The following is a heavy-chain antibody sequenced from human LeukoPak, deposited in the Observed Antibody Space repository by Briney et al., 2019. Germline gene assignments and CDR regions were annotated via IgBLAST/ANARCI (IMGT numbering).Heavy chain of an antibody. CDR2: INAGNDNT. D-gene: IGHD3-10*01. V-gene: IGHV1-3*01. CDR1: GYTFTSYA. J-gene: IGHJ4*02. CDR3: TRGLLWFGELSPPGY. Sequence: GASVKVSCKASGYTFTSYAMHWVRQAPGQRLEWMGWINAGNDNTKYSQKFQGRVTITRDTSASTAYMELSSLRSEDTAVYYCTRGLLWFGELSPPGYWGQGTLVTVSS.